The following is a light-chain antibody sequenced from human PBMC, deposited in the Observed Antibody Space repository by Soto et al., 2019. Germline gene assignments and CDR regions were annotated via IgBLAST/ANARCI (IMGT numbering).Light chain of an antibody. CDR1: QSISSY. Sequence: DIQMTQSPSSLSASVGDRVTITCRASQSISSYLNWYQQKPGKAPKLLIYAASSLQSGVPSRFSGSGSGTEFTLTISSLQPDDFATYYCQQYNSYSPYTFGQGTKVDIK. J-gene: IGKJ2*01. CDR3: QQYNSYSPYT. V-gene: IGKV1-39*01. CDR2: AAS.